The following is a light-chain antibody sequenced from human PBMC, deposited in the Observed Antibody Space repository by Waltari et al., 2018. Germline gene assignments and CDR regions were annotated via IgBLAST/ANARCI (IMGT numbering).Light chain of an antibody. Sequence: DIQMTQSPSSVSASVGARVTITCRASRAITHYVNWYQQRPGLAPKLLIYAASTLQGGVPTRFSGSGSGTDFTLTISSLQIEDFATYYCQQSHSAPLAFGGGTRLEI. CDR1: RAITHY. CDR2: AAS. J-gene: IGKJ4*01. CDR3: QQSHSAPLA. V-gene: IGKV1-39*01.